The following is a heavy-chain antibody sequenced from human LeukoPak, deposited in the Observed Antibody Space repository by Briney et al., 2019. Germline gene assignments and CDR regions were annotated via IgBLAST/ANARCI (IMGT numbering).Heavy chain of an antibody. J-gene: IGHJ3*02. CDR3: ARLSPRTAACDI. Sequence: SETLSLTCTVSGGSISSHYWSWIRQPPGKGLEWIGYIYYSGTTNYNPSLKSRVTISVDTSKNQFSLKLSSVTAADTAVYYCARLSPRTAACDIWGQGTMVTASS. V-gene: IGHV4-59*11. D-gene: IGHD2/OR15-2a*01. CDR1: GGSISSHY. CDR2: IYYSGTT.